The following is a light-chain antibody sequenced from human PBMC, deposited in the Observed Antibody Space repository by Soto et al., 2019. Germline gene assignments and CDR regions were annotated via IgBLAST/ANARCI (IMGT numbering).Light chain of an antibody. CDR1: QSVGSL. CDR2: RVS. CDR3: QQYNNWPIT. V-gene: IGKV3-15*01. J-gene: IGKJ5*01. Sequence: EVMMTVPRAILSASTEKGATLSYIASQSVGSLVAWYQQKPGQAPRLLIYRVSTRATGVAARFTGSGSGTEFTLTISSLQTADFAVYYCQQYNNWPITFGPGTRLEI.